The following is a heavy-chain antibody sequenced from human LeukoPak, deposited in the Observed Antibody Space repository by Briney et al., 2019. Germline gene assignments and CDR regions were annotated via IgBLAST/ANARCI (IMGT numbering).Heavy chain of an antibody. CDR1: GGSISHYY. J-gene: IGHJ6*02. D-gene: IGHD4-17*01. V-gene: IGHV4-59*01. Sequence: RSSETLSLTCTVSGGSISHYYWSWIRQSPGKGLEWIGYIYYSGTTNYNPSLKSQVTISVDTSRNQFSLQLRSVTAADTAVYYCAREDPQTTVPEGMDVWGQGTTVIVSS. CDR2: IYYSGTT. CDR3: AREDPQTTVPEGMDV.